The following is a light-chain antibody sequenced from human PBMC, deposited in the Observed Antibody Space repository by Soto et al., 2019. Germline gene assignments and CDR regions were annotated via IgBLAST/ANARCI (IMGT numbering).Light chain of an antibody. CDR3: QQYFEWPPMT. V-gene: IGKV3-20*01. CDR2: GAS. J-gene: IGKJ1*01. CDR1: QSDTNAY. Sequence: EMVVTQSPGTLSLSPGERATLSCRASQSDTNAYLTWYQQKPGQAPRLLIYGASTRATGIPDRFSGSGSGTDFTLTISSLRSEDSAIYYCQQYFEWPPMTFGQGTKVEI.